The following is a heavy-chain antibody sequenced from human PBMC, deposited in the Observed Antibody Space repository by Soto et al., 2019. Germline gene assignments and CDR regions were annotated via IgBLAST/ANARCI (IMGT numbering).Heavy chain of an antibody. V-gene: IGHV4-59*01. CDR2: IYYSGST. CDR1: GGSISSYY. CDR3: ASTKSYGDYFGYYFDY. J-gene: IGHJ4*02. D-gene: IGHD4-17*01. Sequence: SETLSLTCTVSGGSISSYYWSWIRQPPGKGLEWIGYIYYSGSTNYNPSLKSRVTISVDTSKNQFSLKLSSVTAADTAVYYCASTKSYGDYFGYYFDYWGQGTLVTVSS.